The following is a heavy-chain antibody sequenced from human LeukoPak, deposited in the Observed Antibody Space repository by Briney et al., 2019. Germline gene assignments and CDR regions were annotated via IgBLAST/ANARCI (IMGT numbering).Heavy chain of an antibody. D-gene: IGHD2-15*01. CDR3: ARVGCSRGSCYRWFDP. CDR2: INTDGSSI. CDR1: GFTFSSYW. Sequence: RGSLRLSCAASGFTFSSYWMHWVRQAPGKGLVWVSSINTDGSSISYADSVRGRFIISRDNAKNTLYLQMNSLRGEDTAVYYCARVGCSRGSCYRWFDPWGQGTLVTVSS. J-gene: IGHJ5*02. V-gene: IGHV3-74*01.